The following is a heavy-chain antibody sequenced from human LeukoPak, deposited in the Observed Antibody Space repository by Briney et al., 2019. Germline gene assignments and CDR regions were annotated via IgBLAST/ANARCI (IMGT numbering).Heavy chain of an antibody. CDR2: IYHSGST. D-gene: IGHD3-22*01. Sequence: SETLSLTCAVSGYSISSGYYWGWIRQHPGKGLEWVGSIYHSGSTYYNPSLKSRVTISVDTSKNQFSLKLSSVTAADTAVSYCARHYYDSSGYPYYFDYWGQGTLVTVSS. V-gene: IGHV4-38-2*01. CDR3: ARHYYDSSGYPYYFDY. CDR1: GYSISSGYY. J-gene: IGHJ4*02.